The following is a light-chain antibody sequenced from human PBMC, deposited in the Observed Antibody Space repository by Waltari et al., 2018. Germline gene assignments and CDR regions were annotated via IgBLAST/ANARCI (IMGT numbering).Light chain of an antibody. V-gene: IGLV2-14*01. CDR1: SSDIGDYNF. CDR3: TSYTRSNTWV. J-gene: IGLJ3*02. Sequence: QSALTQPASVSGSPGQSITISCTGTSSDIGDYNFVSCYQQFPGKAPKLMIYEVSNRALGVSNRVSGSKSGTTAALTISGLQAEDAADYYCTSYTRSNTWVFGGGTKVTVL. CDR2: EVS.